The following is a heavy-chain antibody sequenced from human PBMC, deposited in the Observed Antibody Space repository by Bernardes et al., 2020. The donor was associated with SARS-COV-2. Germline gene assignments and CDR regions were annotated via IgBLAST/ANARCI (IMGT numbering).Heavy chain of an antibody. Sequence: VGSLRLSCAASGFTFSSYWMSWVRQAPGKGPEWVAVISNDGSIKYYTDSVKGRFTISRDNSKNTLYLLMNSLRTDDTAVYYCTRGLELELITWFDYWGQGTLVTVSS. CDR2: ISNDGSIK. V-gene: IGHV3-30-3*01. D-gene: IGHD1-7*01. CDR1: GFTFSSYW. CDR3: TRGLELELITWFDY. J-gene: IGHJ4*02.